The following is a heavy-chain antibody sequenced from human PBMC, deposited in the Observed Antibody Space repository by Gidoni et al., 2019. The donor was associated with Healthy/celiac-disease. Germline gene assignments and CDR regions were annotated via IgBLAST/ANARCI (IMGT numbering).Heavy chain of an antibody. D-gene: IGHD5-12*01. J-gene: IGHJ6*02. CDR2: ISYDGSNK. CDR3: ARDEGSGYDYVDGYYYYGMDV. V-gene: IGHV3-30-3*01. Sequence: QVQLVESGGGVVQPGRSLRLSCSASGFTFSSYAMHWVRQAPGKGLEWVAVISYDGSNKYYADSVKGRFTISRDNSKNTLYLQMNSLRAEDTAVYYCARDEGSGYDYVDGYYYYGMDVWGQGTTVTVSS. CDR1: GFTFSSYA.